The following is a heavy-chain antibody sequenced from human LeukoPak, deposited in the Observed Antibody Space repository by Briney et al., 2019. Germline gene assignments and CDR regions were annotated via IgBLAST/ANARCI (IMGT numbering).Heavy chain of an antibody. V-gene: IGHV4-34*01. CDR2: INHSGSA. CDR3: AGGGRGLLGALDY. CDR1: DGSFSGYY. J-gene: IGHJ4*02. Sequence: SETLSLTCAVYDGSFSGYYWSWIRQPPGKGLEWIGGINHSGSANYNASLKSRVTISVDTAKNQFSLKLRSVTAADTAVYYCAGGGRGLLGALDYWGQGPLVTVPS. D-gene: IGHD2-8*02.